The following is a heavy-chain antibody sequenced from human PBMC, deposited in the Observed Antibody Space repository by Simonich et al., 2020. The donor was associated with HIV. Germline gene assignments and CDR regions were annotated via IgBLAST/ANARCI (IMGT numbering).Heavy chain of an antibody. CDR2: ISSSSSYI. CDR1: GFTVSGYS. CDR3: ARDGRKGSSTSCSDY. D-gene: IGHD2-2*01. J-gene: IGHJ4*02. V-gene: IGHV3-21*01. Sequence: EVQLVESGGGLVKPGVSLRLSCAASGFTVSGYSMNWVRRAPGKGLEWVSSISSSSSYIYYADSVKGRFTISRDNAKNSLYLQMNSLRAEDTAVYYCARDGRKGSSTSCSDYWGQGTLVTVSS.